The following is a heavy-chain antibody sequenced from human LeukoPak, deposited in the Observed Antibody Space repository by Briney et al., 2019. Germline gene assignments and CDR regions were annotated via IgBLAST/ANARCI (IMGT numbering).Heavy chain of an antibody. CDR1: GFTFNSYA. CDR3: AKAIGSEGIPDAFDI. D-gene: IGHD2-21*01. Sequence: PGGSLRLSCAASGFTFNSYAMTWVRQAPGKGLEWVAVISYDGSNKYYADSVKGRFTISRDNSKNTLYLQMNSLRAEDTAVYYCAKAIGSEGIPDAFDIWGQGTMVTVSS. CDR2: ISYDGSNK. J-gene: IGHJ3*02. V-gene: IGHV3-30*18.